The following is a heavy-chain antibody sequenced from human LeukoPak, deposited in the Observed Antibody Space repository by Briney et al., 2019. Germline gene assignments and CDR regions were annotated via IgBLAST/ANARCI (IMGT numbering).Heavy chain of an antibody. CDR3: AKIPPIPYGAYYFDY. J-gene: IGHJ4*02. CDR2: ISGSGGST. CDR1: GFTFSSYA. D-gene: IGHD4/OR15-4a*01. V-gene: IGHV3-23*01. Sequence: PGGSLRLSCAASGFTFSSYAMSWVRQAPGKGLEWVSAISGSGGSTYYADSVKGRFTISRDNSKNTLYLQMNSLRAEDTAIYYCAKIPPIPYGAYYFDYWGQGTLVTVSS.